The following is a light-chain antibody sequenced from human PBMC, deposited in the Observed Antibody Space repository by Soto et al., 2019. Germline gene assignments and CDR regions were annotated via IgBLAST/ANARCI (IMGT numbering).Light chain of an antibody. V-gene: IGLV1-40*01. J-gene: IGLJ1*01. CDR2: GNS. Sequence: QSVLTQPPSVSGVPGQRVTISCTGSSSNIGAGYDVHWYQQLPGTAPKLLIYGNSNRPSGVPDRFSGSKSGTSASLAITGLQAEDEADYYRQSYDSSLSGYVFGTGTKVTVL. CDR1: SSNIGAGYD. CDR3: QSYDSSLSGYV.